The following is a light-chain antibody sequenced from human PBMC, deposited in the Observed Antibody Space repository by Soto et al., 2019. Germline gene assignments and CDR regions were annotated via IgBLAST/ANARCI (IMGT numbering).Light chain of an antibody. J-gene: IGLJ3*02. CDR2: LNSDGSH. V-gene: IGLV4-69*01. CDR3: QTWGTGIQWV. CDR1: SGHSSYA. Sequence: QSVLTQSPSASASLGASVKLTCTLSSGHSSYAIAWHQQQSEKGPRYLMKLNSDGSHSKGDGIPDRFSDSSSGAERYLTISSLQSEDEADYYCQTWGTGIQWVFGGGTKLTVL.